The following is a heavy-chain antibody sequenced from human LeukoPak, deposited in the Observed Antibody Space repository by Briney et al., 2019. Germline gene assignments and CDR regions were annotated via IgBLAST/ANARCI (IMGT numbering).Heavy chain of an antibody. CDR3: ARSTIAVAGNFYARYGMDV. CDR2: INPNSGGT. Sequence: ASVKVSYKASGYTFTGHYMHWVRQAPGQGLEWMGWINPNSGGTNYAQKFQGRVTMTRDTSISTAYMELSRLRSDDTAVYYCARSTIAVAGNFYARYGMDVWGQGTTVTVSS. CDR1: GYTFTGHY. J-gene: IGHJ6*02. V-gene: IGHV1-2*02. D-gene: IGHD6-19*01.